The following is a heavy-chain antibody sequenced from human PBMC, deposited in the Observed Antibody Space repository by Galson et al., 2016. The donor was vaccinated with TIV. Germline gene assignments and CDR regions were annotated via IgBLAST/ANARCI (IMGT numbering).Heavy chain of an antibody. CDR3: ANERYCSSISCYYYYGLDV. V-gene: IGHV1-18*04. CDR1: GYSFLSYG. CDR2: ISAYNGDI. Sequence: SVKVSCKASGYSFLSYGMTWVRQAPGRGLEWLGWISAYNGDIKSARKFQGRVTITTDTSTNTAYMELRSLGSDDTAVYYCANERYCSSISCYYYYGLDVWGHGTTVTVSS. D-gene: IGHD2-2*01. J-gene: IGHJ6*02.